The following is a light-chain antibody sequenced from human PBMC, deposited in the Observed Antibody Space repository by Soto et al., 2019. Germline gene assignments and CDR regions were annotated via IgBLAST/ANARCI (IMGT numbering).Light chain of an antibody. CDR1: QSISSW. Sequence: DIKMTQSPSTLSASIGDRVTITCRASQSISSWLAWYQQKPGKAPKLLIYKASSLESGAPSRFSGSGSGTEFTLTISSLQPDDFATYYCQQYNSYPITFGQGTRLEI. CDR2: KAS. V-gene: IGKV1-5*03. CDR3: QQYNSYPIT. J-gene: IGKJ5*01.